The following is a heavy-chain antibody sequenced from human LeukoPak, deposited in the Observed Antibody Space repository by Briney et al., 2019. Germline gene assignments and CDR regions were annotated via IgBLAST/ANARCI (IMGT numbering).Heavy chain of an antibody. CDR1: GGSISSYY. J-gene: IGHJ3*02. D-gene: IGHD3-22*01. V-gene: IGHV4-4*07. Sequence: SETLSLTCTVSGGSISSYYWSWIRQPPGKGLEWIGRIYTSGSTNYNPSLKSRVTTSVDTSKNQFSLKLSSVTAADTAVYYCARDDYYDSSGYYYGAFDIWGQGTMVTVSS. CDR2: IYTSGST. CDR3: ARDDYYDSSGYYYGAFDI.